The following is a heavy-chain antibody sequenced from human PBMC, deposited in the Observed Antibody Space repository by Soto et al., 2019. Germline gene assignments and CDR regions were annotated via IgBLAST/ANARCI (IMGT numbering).Heavy chain of an antibody. CDR1: GGTFSSYT. CDR2: IIPILGIA. D-gene: IGHD1-26*01. CDR3: ASAGSSSS. Sequence: QVQLVQSGAEVKKPGSSVKVSCKASGGTFSSYTISWVRQAPGQGLEWMGRIIPILGIANYAQKFQGRVTINADKSTSTAYLGLRSMRAEDTAVCYCASAGSSSSWGQGPLVTVSS. V-gene: IGHV1-69*02. J-gene: IGHJ5*02.